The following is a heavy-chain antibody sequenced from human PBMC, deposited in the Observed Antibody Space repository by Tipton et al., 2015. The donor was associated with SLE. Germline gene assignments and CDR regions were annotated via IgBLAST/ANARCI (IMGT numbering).Heavy chain of an antibody. V-gene: IGHV3-13*04. CDR1: GFTFSDSD. D-gene: IGHD1-26*01. CDR3: ARGGSGSYYFDY. Sequence: SLRLSCTASGFTFSDSDMHWVRQAPGKGLEWVSAIGSAGDTHYPGSVKGRFTISRDNAKNSLYLQMNSLRAEDTAVYYCARGGSGSYYFDYWGQGTLVTVSS. CDR2: IGSAGDT. J-gene: IGHJ4*02.